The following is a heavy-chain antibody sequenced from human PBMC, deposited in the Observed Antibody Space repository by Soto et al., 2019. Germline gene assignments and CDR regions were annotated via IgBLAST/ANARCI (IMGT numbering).Heavy chain of an antibody. D-gene: IGHD1-1*01. V-gene: IGHV1-46*03. CDR2: INPSGGST. J-gene: IGHJ6*03. Sequence: ASVKVSCKASGYSFTSYYMHWVRQAPGQGLEWMGIINPSGGSTSYAQKFQGRVTMTRDTSTSTVYMELSSLRSEDTAVYYCARDLERRTGKHYYMDVWGKGTTVTVSS. CDR3: ARDLERRTGKHYYMDV. CDR1: GYSFTSYY.